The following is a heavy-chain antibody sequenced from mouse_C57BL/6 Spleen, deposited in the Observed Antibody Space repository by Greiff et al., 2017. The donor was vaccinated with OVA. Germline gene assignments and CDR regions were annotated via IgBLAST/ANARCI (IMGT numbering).Heavy chain of an antibody. D-gene: IGHD2-4*01. CDR1: GYTFTDYE. J-gene: IGHJ4*01. V-gene: IGHV1-15*01. CDR2: IDPETGGT. Sequence: QVQLQQSGAELVRPGASVTLSCKASGYTFTDYEMHWVKQTPVHGLEWIGAIDPETGGTAYNQKFKGKAILTADKSSSTAYMELRSLTSDDSAVYYCTRSSDYDYDRYAMDYWGKGTSVTVSS. CDR3: TRSSDYDYDRYAMDY.